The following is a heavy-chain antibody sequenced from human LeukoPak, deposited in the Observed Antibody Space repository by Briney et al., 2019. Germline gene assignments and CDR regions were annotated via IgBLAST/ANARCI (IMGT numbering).Heavy chain of an antibody. D-gene: IGHD3-10*01. V-gene: IGHV3-11*04. Sequence: GGSLRLSCAASGFSFSDFYMTWIRQAPGKGLEWVSYISSSGSTIDYAESMKGRVTISRDNTKKSLFLQMNSLRAEDTAVYYCARDYYGSGIFDYWGQGTLVTVSS. CDR2: ISSSGSTI. CDR1: GFSFSDFY. CDR3: ARDYYGSGIFDY. J-gene: IGHJ4*02.